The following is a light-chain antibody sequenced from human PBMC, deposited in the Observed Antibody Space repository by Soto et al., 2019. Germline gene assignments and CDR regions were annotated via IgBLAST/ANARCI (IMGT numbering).Light chain of an antibody. CDR3: QQYNSFLLT. Sequence: DIQMTQSPSTLSASVGDRVTITCRASQSISSWLAWYQQKPGKAPKLLIYKASSLESGVPSRYSGSGSGTEFTLTISSLQPDDFATYYCQQYNSFLLTFGGGTKVEIK. J-gene: IGKJ4*01. CDR2: KAS. CDR1: QSISSW. V-gene: IGKV1-5*03.